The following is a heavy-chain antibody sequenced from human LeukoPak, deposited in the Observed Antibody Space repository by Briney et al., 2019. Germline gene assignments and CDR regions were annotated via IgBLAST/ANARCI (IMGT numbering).Heavy chain of an antibody. D-gene: IGHD1-14*01. Sequence: GGSLRLSCAASGFTLNSYLMSWVRQAPGRGLEWVANIKKDGSEENYLDSVKGRFTVSRDNAKNSLYLQMNSLRGEDTAVYYCARSNPNRNALDLCGQGTMVTISS. CDR3: ARSNPNRNALDL. CDR1: GFTLNSYL. J-gene: IGHJ3*01. V-gene: IGHV3-7*01. CDR2: IKKDGSEE.